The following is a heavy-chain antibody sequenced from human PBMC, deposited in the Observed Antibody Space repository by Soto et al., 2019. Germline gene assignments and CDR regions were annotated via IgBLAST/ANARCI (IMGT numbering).Heavy chain of an antibody. D-gene: IGHD2-21*02. J-gene: IGHJ5*01. V-gene: IGHV4-4*02. CDR2: IDPSGDT. CDR3: VSVTAITPFAVVRSAWFDS. Sequence: QVQLQESGPGLVKSSETLSLTCAVSGGSISNSHWWSWVRQSPGKGLEWIGEIDPSGDTNYNPSPARRVIMSAAQSATPFSLPLTSVTAADTAVYYFVSVTAITPFAVVRSAWFDSWGQGTLVTVSS. CDR1: GGSISNSHW.